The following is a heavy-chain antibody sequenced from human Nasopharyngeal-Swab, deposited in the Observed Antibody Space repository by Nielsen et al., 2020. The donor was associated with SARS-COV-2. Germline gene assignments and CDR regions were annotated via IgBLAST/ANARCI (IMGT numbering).Heavy chain of an antibody. Sequence: AADNVSHMASVCSFTRYSLHWVRQAPGQRLEWMGWINAGNGNTKYSQKFQGRVTITSGTSASTAYMELSSLRSEDTAVYYCARDLGGSYQYYYYGMDAWGQGTTVTVSS. CDR2: INAGNGNT. CDR1: VCSFTRYS. D-gene: IGHD1-26*01. J-gene: IGHJ6*02. CDR3: ARDLGGSYQYYYYGMDA. V-gene: IGHV1-3*01.